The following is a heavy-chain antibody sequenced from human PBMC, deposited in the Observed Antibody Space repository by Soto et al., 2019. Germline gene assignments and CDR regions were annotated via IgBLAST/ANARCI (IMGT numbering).Heavy chain of an antibody. CDR3: ARRYCSGGSCYPAYSTPYGMDV. J-gene: IGHJ6*02. V-gene: IGHV2-70*01. CDR1: GFSLSTSGMC. Sequence: ASGPTLVNPTQTLTLTCTFSGFSLSTSGMCVSWIRQPPGKALEWLALIDWDDDKYYSTSLKTRLTISKDTSKNQVVLTMTNMDTVDTATYYCARRYCSGGSCYPAYSTPYGMDVWGQGTTVTVSS. CDR2: IDWDDDK. D-gene: IGHD2-15*01.